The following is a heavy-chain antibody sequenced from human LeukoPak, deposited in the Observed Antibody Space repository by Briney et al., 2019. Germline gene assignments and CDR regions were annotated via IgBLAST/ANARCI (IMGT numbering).Heavy chain of an antibody. Sequence: GGSLRLSCTASGFTFGDYAMTWVRQAPGKGLEWVSSISSSLNYIYYADSVKGRFTISRDNAKNSLYLQMNSLRAGDTAVYYCAELGITMIGGVWGKGTTVTISS. D-gene: IGHD3-10*02. CDR3: AELGITMIGGV. CDR2: ISSSLNYI. V-gene: IGHV3-21*01. CDR1: GFTFGDYA. J-gene: IGHJ6*04.